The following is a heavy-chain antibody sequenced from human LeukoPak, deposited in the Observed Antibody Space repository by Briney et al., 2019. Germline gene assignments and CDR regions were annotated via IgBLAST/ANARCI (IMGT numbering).Heavy chain of an antibody. CDR2: INPYSGDT. Sequence: ASVKVPCKASGYTFTGSHIHWGRPAPGQGLELMGRINPYSGDTNFAQKFQGRVTMTRDTSITTAYMDLSSLTPDDTAVYFCARDQGSLTRSWYTGYWGQGTQVTVSS. CDR1: GYTFTGSH. D-gene: IGHD6-13*01. J-gene: IGHJ4*02. V-gene: IGHV1-2*06. CDR3: ARDQGSLTRSWYTGY.